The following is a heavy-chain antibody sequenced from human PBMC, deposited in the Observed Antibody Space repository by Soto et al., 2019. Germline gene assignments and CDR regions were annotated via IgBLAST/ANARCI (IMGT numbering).Heavy chain of an antibody. Sequence: VQLVESGGGLVQPGESLRLSCTASGLTFSISWMTWVRQAPGEGLEWVSNINPAGNVQHYADSVKEGLTISRDNAKNSLFLQMSGLRVEDTAVYYCATANTPYAFDMWGQGTMVTVSS. CDR3: ATANTPYAFDM. J-gene: IGHJ3*02. V-gene: IGHV3-7*01. CDR2: INPAGNVQ. CDR1: GLTFSISW.